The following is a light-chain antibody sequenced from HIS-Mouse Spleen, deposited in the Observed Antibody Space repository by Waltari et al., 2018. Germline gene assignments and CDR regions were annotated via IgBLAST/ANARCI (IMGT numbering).Light chain of an antibody. V-gene: IGLV3-10*01. J-gene: IGLJ2*01. CDR1: ALPKKS. CDR3: YSTDSSGNHRV. CDR2: EDR. Sequence: SYELTQPPSVSVSPGQTARIPCSGDALPKKSAYWYQQKSGQAPVLVIYEDRKRPSGIPVRFSGSSSGTMATWTISGAQVEDEADYYCYSTDSSGNHRVFGGGTKLTVL.